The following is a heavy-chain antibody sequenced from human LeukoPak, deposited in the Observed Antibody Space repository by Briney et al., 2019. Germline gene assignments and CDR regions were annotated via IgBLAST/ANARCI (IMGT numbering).Heavy chain of an antibody. Sequence: SETLSLTCTVSGGSISSYYWSWIRQPPGKGLEWIGYIYYSGSTNYNPSLKSRVTISVDTSKNQFSLKLSSVTAADTAVYYCARDCSSTSCYPDDAFDIWGQGTMVTVSS. CDR1: GGSISSYY. D-gene: IGHD2-2*01. CDR2: IYYSGST. CDR3: ARDCSSTSCYPDDAFDI. J-gene: IGHJ3*02. V-gene: IGHV4-59*01.